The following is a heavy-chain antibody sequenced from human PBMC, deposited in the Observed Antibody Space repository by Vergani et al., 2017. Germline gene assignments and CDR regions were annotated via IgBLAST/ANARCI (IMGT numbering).Heavy chain of an antibody. CDR1: GFPFSDYV. CDR2: ISYDGSNK. CDR3: AKSGGPHDFWSGYYYYYMDV. V-gene: IGHV3-30*18. D-gene: IGHD3-3*01. Sequence: QVQLVESGGGEVQPGRSLRLSSSAAGFPFSDYVVHWVRQAPGKGLEWVSVISYDGSNKYYADSVKGRFTIYRDNSKNTLYLQMNSLRAEDTAVYYCAKSGGPHDFWSGYYYYYMDVWGKGTTVTVSS. J-gene: IGHJ6*03.